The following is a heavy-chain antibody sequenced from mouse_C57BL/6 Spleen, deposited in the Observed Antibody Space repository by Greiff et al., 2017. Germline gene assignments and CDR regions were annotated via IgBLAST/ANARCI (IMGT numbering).Heavy chain of an antibody. CDR3: ARVYRTGSAWFAY. J-gene: IGHJ3*01. V-gene: IGHV1-53*01. CDR2: IYPSNGYT. D-gene: IGHD4-1*01. CDR1: GYTFTNYW. Sequence: VQLQQPGTELVKPGASVNLSCKTSGYTFTNYWMHWVKQRPGQGLEWIGNIYPSNGYTNYNEKFTYKATLTVDKSSSTAYMQLSSLTSEDSAVYYCARVYRTGSAWFAYWGQGTLVTVSA.